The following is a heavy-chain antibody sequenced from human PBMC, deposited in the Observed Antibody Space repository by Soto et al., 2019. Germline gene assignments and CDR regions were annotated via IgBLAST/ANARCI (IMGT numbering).Heavy chain of an antibody. J-gene: IGHJ6*02. Sequence: GGSLRLSCAASGFTLSSYSMNWVRQAQGKGLECVSSISSSSSYIYYADSVKGRFTISRDNAKNSLYLQMNSLRAEVTAVYYCARGLRFLEWSGRVSYYYYGMDVWSQGTTVTAP. V-gene: IGHV3-21*01. D-gene: IGHD3-3*01. CDR2: ISSSSSYI. CDR3: ARGLRFLEWSGRVSYYYYGMDV. CDR1: GFTLSSYS.